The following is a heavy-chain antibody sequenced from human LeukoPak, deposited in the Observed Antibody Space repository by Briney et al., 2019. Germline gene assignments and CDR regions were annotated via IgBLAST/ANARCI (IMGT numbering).Heavy chain of an antibody. CDR1: GSIFNNYW. D-gene: IGHD3-10*01. CDR2: IKEDGSEI. Sequence: GGSLRLSCAASGSIFNNYWMTWVRQTPGKGLEFVANIKEDGSEIFYLDSVKGRFTISRDNAKNSLYLQMNSLRVEDTAVYYCGRSPDGVDNWGQGTLVTVSS. V-gene: IGHV3-7*01. J-gene: IGHJ4*02. CDR3: GRSPDGVDN.